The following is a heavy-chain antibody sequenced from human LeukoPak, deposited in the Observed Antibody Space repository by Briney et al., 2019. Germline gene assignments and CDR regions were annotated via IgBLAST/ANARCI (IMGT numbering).Heavy chain of an antibody. CDR2: INHSGST. CDR1: GGSFSGYY. Sequence: SETLSLTCAVYGGSFSGYYWSWIRQPPGKGLEWIGEINHSGSTNYNPSLKSRVTISVDTSKNQFSLKLSSVTAADTAVYYCARGISKNYYYMDVWGKGTTVTISS. D-gene: IGHD4-11*01. V-gene: IGHV4-34*01. J-gene: IGHJ6*03. CDR3: ARGISKNYYYMDV.